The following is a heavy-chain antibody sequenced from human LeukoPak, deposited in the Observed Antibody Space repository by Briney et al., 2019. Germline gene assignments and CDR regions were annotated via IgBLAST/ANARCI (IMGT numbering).Heavy chain of an antibody. CDR1: GFTFSSYS. V-gene: IGHV3-21*01. CDR2: ISSSSSYI. CDR3: ARVYTAMVTPATDY. Sequence: GGSLRLSCAASGFTFSSYSMNWVRQAPGKGLEWVSSISSSSSYIYYADSVKGRFTISRDNAKNSLYLQMNSLRAEDTAVYYCARVYTAMVTPATDYWGQGTLVTASS. D-gene: IGHD5-18*01. J-gene: IGHJ4*02.